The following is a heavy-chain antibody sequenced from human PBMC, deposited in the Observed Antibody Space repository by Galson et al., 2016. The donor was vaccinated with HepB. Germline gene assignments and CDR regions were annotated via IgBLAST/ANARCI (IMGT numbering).Heavy chain of an antibody. J-gene: IGHJ3*02. CDR1: GYTFTSYD. Sequence: SVKVSCRASGYTFTSYDINWVRQATGQGLEWMGWMNPNSGNTNFAQNFQGRLTMTRDTSISTAYMELSILRYEDTAVYFCARGGGWGYCTNGVCSPHALDIWGQGTMVTVSS. D-gene: IGHD2-8*01. CDR3: ARGGGWGYCTNGVCSPHALDI. V-gene: IGHV1-8*01. CDR2: MNPNSGNT.